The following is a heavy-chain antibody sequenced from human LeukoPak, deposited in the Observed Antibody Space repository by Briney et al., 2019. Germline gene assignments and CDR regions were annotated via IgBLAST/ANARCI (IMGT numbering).Heavy chain of an antibody. Sequence: SETLSLTCTVSGGSISSYYWSWIRQPPGKGLEWIGYIYYSGSTNYNPSLKSRVTISVDTSKNQFSLKLSSVTAADTAVYYCARYYDFWSRYSNWFDPWGQGTLVTVSS. CDR1: GGSISSYY. CDR3: ARYYDFWSRYSNWFDP. V-gene: IGHV4-59*01. J-gene: IGHJ5*02. CDR2: IYYSGST. D-gene: IGHD3-3*01.